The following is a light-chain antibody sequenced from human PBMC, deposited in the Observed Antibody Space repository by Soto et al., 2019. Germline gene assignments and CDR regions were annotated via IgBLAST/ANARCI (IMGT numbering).Light chain of an antibody. J-gene: IGLJ2*01. CDR3: SSYMRTSTSVV. CDR2: EVS. Sequence: QSALTQPASVSGSPGQSITNSCTGTSSDVGGHNYVSWYQQHPDKAPKLMVYEVSNRPSGVSNRFSGSNSGNTASLTISGLQPEDEADYYCSSYMRTSTSVVFGGGTKVTVL. CDR1: SSDVGGHNY. V-gene: IGLV2-14*01.